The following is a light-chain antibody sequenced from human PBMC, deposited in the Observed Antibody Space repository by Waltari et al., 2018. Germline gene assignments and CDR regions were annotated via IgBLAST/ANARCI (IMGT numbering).Light chain of an antibody. Sequence: DIQMTQSPSSLSASIGDRVTITCQASQDIRHYLVWYQHKPGKAPKLLIYDASNLEAGVPLRFGGSGSGTDFTFSISSLQPEDIATYYCQQYDDLPITFGQGTRLDIK. J-gene: IGKJ5*01. CDR2: DAS. CDR3: QQYDDLPIT. V-gene: IGKV1-33*01. CDR1: QDIRHY.